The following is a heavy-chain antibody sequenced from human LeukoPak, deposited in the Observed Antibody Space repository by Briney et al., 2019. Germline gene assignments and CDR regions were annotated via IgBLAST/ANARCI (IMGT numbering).Heavy chain of an antibody. J-gene: IGHJ4*02. D-gene: IGHD1-1*01. CDR3: ARDRGGDWNDLYYFDY. V-gene: IGHV3-21*01. CDR1: AFTFSSYS. Sequence: GGSLRLSCAASAFTFSSYSMNWVRQAPGKGLEWVSSISSSSSYIYYADSVKGRFTISRDNAKNSLYLQMNSLRAEDTAVYYCARDRGGDWNDLYYFDYWGQGTLVTVSS. CDR2: ISSSSSYI.